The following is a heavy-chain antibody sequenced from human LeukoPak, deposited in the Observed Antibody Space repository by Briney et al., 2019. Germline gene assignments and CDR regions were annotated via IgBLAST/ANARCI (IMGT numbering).Heavy chain of an antibody. CDR2: MNPNSGNT. Sequence: ASVKVSCKASGYTFTGYYMHWVRQATGQGLEWMGWMNPNSGNTGYAQKFQGRVTMTRNTSISTAYMELSSLRSEDTAVYYCARGSVLMVYAILDYNYYMDVWGKGTTVTVSS. CDR3: ARGSVLMVYAILDYNYYMDV. V-gene: IGHV1-8*02. CDR1: GYTFTGYY. J-gene: IGHJ6*03. D-gene: IGHD2-8*01.